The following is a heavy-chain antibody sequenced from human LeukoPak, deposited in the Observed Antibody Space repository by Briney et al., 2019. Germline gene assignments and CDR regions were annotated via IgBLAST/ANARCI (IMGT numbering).Heavy chain of an antibody. CDR1: GFTFDDYA. J-gene: IGHJ6*02. CDR2: ISRNSGSI. Sequence: QPGGSLRLSCAASGFTFDDYAMHWVRHAPGKGLEWVSGISRNSGSIGYADSVKGRFTISRDNAKNSLYLQMNSLRTEDTALYYCAKAKGYHYYYGMDVWGQGTTVTVSS. CDR3: AKAKGYHYYYGMDV. V-gene: IGHV3-9*01.